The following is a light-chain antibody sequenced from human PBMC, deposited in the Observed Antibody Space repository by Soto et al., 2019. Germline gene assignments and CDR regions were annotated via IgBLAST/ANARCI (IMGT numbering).Light chain of an antibody. V-gene: IGKV3-20*01. CDR3: QQYGSSPRT. CDR1: QSVNSAY. CDR2: GAS. J-gene: IGKJ1*01. Sequence: EIVLTQSPGTLSLSPGERATVSCRASQSVNSAYLAWYQQKPGQAPRLLISGASSRATGVPDRFSGSGSETDFTITITRLELEDFAVYYCQQYGSSPRTFGQGTKLEVK.